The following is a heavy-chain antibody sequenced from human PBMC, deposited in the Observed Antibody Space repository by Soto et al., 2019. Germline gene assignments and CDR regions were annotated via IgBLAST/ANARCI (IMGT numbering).Heavy chain of an antibody. D-gene: IGHD3-16*02. V-gene: IGHV3-48*02. CDR3: ARVAIASGGVIAVTYALDV. Sequence: PGGSLRLSCAASGFTFSNAWMNWVRQAPGKGLEWVSAISGSSGSTTYYADSVKGRFTVSRDNVKNSLFLQMNSLRDEDTAVYYCARVAIASGGVIAVTYALDVWGQGTTVTVSS. CDR1: GFTFSNAW. CDR2: ISGSSGSTT. J-gene: IGHJ6*02.